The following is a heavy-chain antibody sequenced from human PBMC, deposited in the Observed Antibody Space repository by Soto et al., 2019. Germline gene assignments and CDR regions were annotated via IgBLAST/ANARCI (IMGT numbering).Heavy chain of an antibody. J-gene: IGHJ4*02. D-gene: IGHD6-19*01. Sequence: SETLSLTCAVSGGSISSGGYSWSWIRQPPGKGLEWIGSIYYSGTTYYNPSLKSRVTISVDTSKNQFSLKLSSVTAADTAVYYCARSISVAMDFWGQGSLVTVSS. CDR1: GGSISSGGYS. CDR3: ARSISVAMDF. CDR2: IYYSGTT. V-gene: IGHV4-30-2*03.